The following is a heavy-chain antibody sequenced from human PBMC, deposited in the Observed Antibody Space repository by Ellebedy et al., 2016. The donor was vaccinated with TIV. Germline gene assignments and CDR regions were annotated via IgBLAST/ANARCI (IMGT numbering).Heavy chain of an antibody. Sequence: MPSETLSLTCTVSGDSITSDYWSRIRQPPGKGLEWIGYIYYSGSTNYNPSLKSRVTISVDTSKNQFSLKLSSVTTADTAVYYCARVVWQLPVSYAFDIWGQGTMITVSS. D-gene: IGHD2-15*01. CDR2: IYYSGST. CDR3: ARVVWQLPVSYAFDI. CDR1: GDSITSDY. V-gene: IGHV4-59*01. J-gene: IGHJ3*02.